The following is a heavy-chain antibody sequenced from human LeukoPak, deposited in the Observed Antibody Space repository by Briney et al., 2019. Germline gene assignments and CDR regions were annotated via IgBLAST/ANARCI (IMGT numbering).Heavy chain of an antibody. CDR3: AREAAWGNWYFDH. D-gene: IGHD3-16*01. J-gene: IGHJ2*01. Sequence: AGGSLRLSCAASGFTFSSYGMHWVRQAPGKWLEWVAVIGDTGRAKYYADSVEGRFTASRDNFKNTLYLEMNSLRYDDTALYYCAREAAWGNWYFDHRGRGTLVTVSS. CDR1: GFTFSSYG. CDR2: IGDTGRAK. V-gene: IGHV3-33*01.